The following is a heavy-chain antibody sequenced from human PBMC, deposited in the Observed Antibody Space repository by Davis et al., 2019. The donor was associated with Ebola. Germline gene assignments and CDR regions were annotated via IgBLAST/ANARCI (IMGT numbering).Heavy chain of an antibody. D-gene: IGHD2-2*01. CDR3: TTGGCSRTSCYFPFDY. Sequence: GESLEISCAASGFTFTNAWMNWVRQAPGKGLEWVGRIKSTTDGGTTDYAAPVKGRFTISRDDSKNTLYLQMNSLKTEDTAVYYCTTGGCSRTSCYFPFDYWGQGTLVTVSS. J-gene: IGHJ4*02. CDR2: IKSTTDGGTT. V-gene: IGHV3-15*07. CDR1: GFTFTNAW.